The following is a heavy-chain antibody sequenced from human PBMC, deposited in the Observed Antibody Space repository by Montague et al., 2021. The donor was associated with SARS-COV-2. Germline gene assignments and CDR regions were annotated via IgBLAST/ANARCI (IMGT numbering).Heavy chain of an antibody. CDR1: GFSLSTSGMC. CDR2: IDWDDDK. Sequence: PGLVKPTQTLTLTCTFSGFSLSTSGMCVSWIRQPPGKALEWLARIDWDDDKYYSTPLKTRLTISKDTSKNQVVLTMTNMDPVDTATYYCARTPRSLFMDVWGQGTTVTVSS. CDR3: ARTPRSLFMDV. J-gene: IGHJ6*02. V-gene: IGHV2-70*11. D-gene: IGHD4-17*01.